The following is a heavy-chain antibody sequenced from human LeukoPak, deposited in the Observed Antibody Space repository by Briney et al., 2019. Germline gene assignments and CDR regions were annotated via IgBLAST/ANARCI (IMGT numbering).Heavy chain of an antibody. CDR1: GXXFSXYA. Sequence: GGSXRXXXXASGXXFSXYAXXWVRQAXGKGLEWVSTISGSDGSTYYADSVKGRFTISRDNSKNTLYLQMNSLRVEDTAIYYCAKGRGYCTGGSCYSDYWGQGTLVTVSS. J-gene: IGHJ4*02. V-gene: IGHV3-23*01. CDR2: ISGSDGST. D-gene: IGHD2-15*01. CDR3: AKGRGYCTGGSCYSDY.